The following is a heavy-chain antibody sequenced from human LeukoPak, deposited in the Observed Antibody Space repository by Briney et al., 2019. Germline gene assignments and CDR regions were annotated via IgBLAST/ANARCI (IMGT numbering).Heavy chain of an antibody. J-gene: IGHJ4*02. CDR1: GYTFTGYY. Sequence: ASVKVSCKASGYTFTGYYMHWVRQAPGQGLEWMGWINPISGVTNFAQNFLGRVSMSRDTSIRTAYLDMYSLTFDDTAVFYCARGEYSGFDPFDYWGQGTLVTVSS. CDR2: INPISGVT. D-gene: IGHD5-12*01. V-gene: IGHV1-2*02. CDR3: ARGEYSGFDPFDY.